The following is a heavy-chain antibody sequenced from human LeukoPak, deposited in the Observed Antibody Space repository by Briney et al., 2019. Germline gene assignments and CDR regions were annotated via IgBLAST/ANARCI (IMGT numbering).Heavy chain of an antibody. D-gene: IGHD4-17*01. CDR3: TRPANGDYEGARVDY. Sequence: GGSLRLSCAASGFTFSGSAMHWVRQASGKGLEWVGRIRSKANSYATAYAASVKGRFTISRDDSKNTAYLQMNSLKTEDTAVYYCTRPANGDYEGARVDYWGQGTLVTASS. V-gene: IGHV3-73*01. CDR1: GFTFSGSA. J-gene: IGHJ4*02. CDR2: IRSKANSYAT.